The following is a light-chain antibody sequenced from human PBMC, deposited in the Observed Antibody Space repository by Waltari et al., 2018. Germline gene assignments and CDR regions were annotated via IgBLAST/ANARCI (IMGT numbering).Light chain of an antibody. CDR1: QGISSY. J-gene: IGKJ4*01. CDR2: AAS. V-gene: IGKV1-9*01. Sequence: IQLTQSPSSLSASVGDRITITCRDSQGISSYLAWYQQKPGKAPKLLIYAASTLQSGFPSRFSGSGSWTDFTLIIISLQPEDFATYYCQQLNTYPLTFGGGTKVEIK. CDR3: QQLNTYPLT.